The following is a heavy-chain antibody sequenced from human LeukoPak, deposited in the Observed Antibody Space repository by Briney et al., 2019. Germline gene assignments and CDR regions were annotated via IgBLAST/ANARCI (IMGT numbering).Heavy chain of an antibody. CDR2: ISGYNGNT. D-gene: IGHD6-19*01. J-gene: IGHJ5*02. CDR1: GYTFTIYG. V-gene: IGHV1-18*01. CDR3: ARGPTATAVAGTSWFDP. Sequence: ASVKVSCKASGYTFTIYGISWVRQAPGQGLEWMGWISGYNGNTNYAQKFQGRVTMTTDTSTSTAYMELRSLKSEDTAVYYCARGPTATAVAGTSWFDPWGQGTLVTVSS.